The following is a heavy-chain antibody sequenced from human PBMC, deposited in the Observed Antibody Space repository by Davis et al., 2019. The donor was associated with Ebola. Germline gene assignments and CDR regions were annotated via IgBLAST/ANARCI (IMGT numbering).Heavy chain of an antibody. V-gene: IGHV4-31*03. D-gene: IGHD5-12*01. CDR3: AREEVGYDGRPKYGVDV. CDR2: ITYSGST. CDR1: GGSISTGGYY. Sequence: SETLSLTCSVSGGSISTGGYYWSWIRQHPGKALEWIGYITYSGSTFHNPSLRGRFSIAVDTLRNQFSLNVRSVTAADTAVYYCAREEVGYDGRPKYGVDVWGQGTTVIVSS. J-gene: IGHJ6*02.